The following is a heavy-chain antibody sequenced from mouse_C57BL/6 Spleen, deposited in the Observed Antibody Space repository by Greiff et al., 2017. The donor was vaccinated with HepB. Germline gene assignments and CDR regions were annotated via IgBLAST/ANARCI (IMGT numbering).Heavy chain of an antibody. J-gene: IGHJ4*01. Sequence: QVQLQQPGAELVKPGASVKLSCKASGYTFTSCWMQWVNQRPGQGLEWIGEIDPSDSYTNYNQKFKGKATLTVDTSSSTAYMQLSSLTSEASAVYYCARRVITTVVATGAMDYWGQGTSVTVSS. CDR1: GYTFTSCW. CDR3: ARRVITTVVATGAMDY. D-gene: IGHD1-1*01. V-gene: IGHV1-50*01. CDR2: IDPSDSYT.